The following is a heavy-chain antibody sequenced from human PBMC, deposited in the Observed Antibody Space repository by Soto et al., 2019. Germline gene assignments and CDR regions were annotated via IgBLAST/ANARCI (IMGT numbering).Heavy chain of an antibody. V-gene: IGHV4-34*01. CDR3: ARGTDIAISPAKGAFDY. CDR1: GGSFSGYD. Sequence: SETLSLTCAVYGGSFSGYDWSWIRQPPGKGLEWIGEINHSGSTNYNPSLKSRVTISGDSSTNQISLKVASVTDADTAVYFCARGTDIAISPAKGAFDYWGPGVLVTVSS. D-gene: IGHD3-9*01. CDR2: INHSGST. J-gene: IGHJ4*02.